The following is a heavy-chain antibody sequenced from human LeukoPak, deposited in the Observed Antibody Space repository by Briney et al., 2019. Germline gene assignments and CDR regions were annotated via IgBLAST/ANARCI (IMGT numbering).Heavy chain of an antibody. D-gene: IGHD3-10*01. V-gene: IGHV4-30-4*01. CDR1: GGSISSGDYY. Sequence: SETLSLTCTVSGGSISSGDYYWSWIRQPPGTGLEWIGYIYYSGSTYYNPSLKSRVTISVDTSKNQFSLKLSSVTAADTAVYYCARDQPLRAYYGSGSYSHYYYYGMDVWGQGTTVTVSS. CDR3: ARDQPLRAYYGSGSYSHYYYYGMDV. J-gene: IGHJ6*02. CDR2: IYYSGST.